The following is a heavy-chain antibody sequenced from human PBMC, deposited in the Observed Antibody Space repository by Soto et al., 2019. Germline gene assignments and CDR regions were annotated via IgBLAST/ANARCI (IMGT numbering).Heavy chain of an antibody. CDR2: IWHDGSNE. CDR1: GFTFGGYG. D-gene: IGHD1-7*01. Sequence: XGSLRLSGVASGFTFGGYGMHWVRQAPGKGLEWVAVIWHDGSNEYYADSVKGRFTISRDNSKSTLYLQMNSLRAEDTAVYYCARGGVAGTTSDCWGQGTLVTVSS. CDR3: ARGGVAGTTSDC. J-gene: IGHJ4*02. V-gene: IGHV3-33*01.